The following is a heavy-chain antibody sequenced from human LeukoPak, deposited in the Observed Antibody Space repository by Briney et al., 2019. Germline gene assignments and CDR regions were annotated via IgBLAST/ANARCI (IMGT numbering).Heavy chain of an antibody. Sequence: SETLSLTCTVSGGSISSYYWSWIRQPPGKGLEWIGYIYYSGSTNYNPSLKSRVTISVDTSKNQFSLKLSSVTAADTAVYYCARSIAAAGTPHWGQGTLVTVSS. D-gene: IGHD6-13*01. J-gene: IGHJ1*01. CDR3: ARSIAAAGTPH. CDR2: IYYSGST. CDR1: GGSISSYY. V-gene: IGHV4-59*01.